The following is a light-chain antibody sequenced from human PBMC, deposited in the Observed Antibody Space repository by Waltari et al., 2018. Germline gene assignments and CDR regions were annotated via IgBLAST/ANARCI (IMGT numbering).Light chain of an antibody. Sequence: DIQMTQSPSSLSASVGARVTITCRSSQNINTYLNWYQQKVGRAPKLLIYATSSLQSGVPSRFSGSGSGTHFTLTINSLQPEDFATYSCQQSYTTPRTFGQGTNLEIK. CDR2: ATS. J-gene: IGKJ2*01. CDR1: QNINTY. CDR3: QQSYTTPRT. V-gene: IGKV1-39*01.